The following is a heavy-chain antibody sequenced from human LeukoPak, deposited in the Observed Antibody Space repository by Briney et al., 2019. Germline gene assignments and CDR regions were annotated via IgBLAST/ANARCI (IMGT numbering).Heavy chain of an antibody. V-gene: IGHV3-7*01. Sequence: PGGSLRLSCAASGFTFSSYWMSWVRQAPGKGLEWVANIKQDGSEKYYVDSVKGRFTISRDNAKNSLHLQMNRLRGEDTAVYYCASWAGAAAGFSGPFDYWGQGTLVTVSS. CDR1: GFTFSSYW. J-gene: IGHJ4*02. CDR3: ASWAGAAAGFSGPFDY. D-gene: IGHD6-13*01. CDR2: IKQDGSEK.